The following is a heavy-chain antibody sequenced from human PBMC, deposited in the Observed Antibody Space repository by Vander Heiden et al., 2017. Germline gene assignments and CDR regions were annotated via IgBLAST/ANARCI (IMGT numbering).Heavy chain of an antibody. CDR1: GFTFSSYS. CDR3: ARAGRITGKYYYYYGMDV. CDR2: ISSSSSYI. J-gene: IGHJ6*02. V-gene: IGHV3-21*01. D-gene: IGHD1-20*01. Sequence: EVQLVESGGGLVKPGGSLRLSCAASGFTFSSYSMNWARQAPGKRLEWVSSISSSSSYIYYADSVKGRFTISRDNAKNSLYLQMNSLRAEDTAVYYCARAGRITGKYYYYYGMDVWGQGTTVTVSS.